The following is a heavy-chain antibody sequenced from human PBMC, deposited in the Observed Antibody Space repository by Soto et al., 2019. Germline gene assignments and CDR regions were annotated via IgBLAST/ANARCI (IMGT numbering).Heavy chain of an antibody. CDR3: ASSDSSGWYSVYYYGMDV. V-gene: IGHV4-39*01. D-gene: IGHD6-19*01. CDR2: IYYSGST. Sequence: SETLSITFTVSGGSISSSSYYCGWLRHPRGKGLEWIGSIYYSGSTYYNPSLKSRVTISVDTSKNQFSLKLSSVTAADTAVYYCASSDSSGWYSVYYYGMDVWGQGTTVT. J-gene: IGHJ6*02. CDR1: GGSISSSSYY.